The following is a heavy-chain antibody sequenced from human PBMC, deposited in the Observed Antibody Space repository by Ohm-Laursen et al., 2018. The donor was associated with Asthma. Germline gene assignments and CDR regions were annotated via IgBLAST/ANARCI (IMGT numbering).Heavy chain of an antibody. CDR2: ISGAGGST. V-gene: IGHV3-23*01. CDR1: GFTFSNYA. J-gene: IGHJ4*02. CDR3: AKRRYFDWGYFDY. D-gene: IGHD3-9*01. Sequence: SLRLSCAASGFTFSNYAMSWVRQAPGQGLECVSAISGAGGSTDYADSVKGRFTLSRDNSKNTLYLEMNSLRAEDTAVYYCAKRRYFDWGYFDYWGQGTLVTVSS.